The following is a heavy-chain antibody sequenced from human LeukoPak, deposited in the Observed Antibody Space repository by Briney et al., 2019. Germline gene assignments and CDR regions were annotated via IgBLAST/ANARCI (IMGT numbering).Heavy chain of an antibody. D-gene: IGHD5-18*01. Sequence: GGSLRLSCAASGFTFSSYSMNWVRQAPGKGLEWVSSISSSSSYIYYADSVKGRFTISRDNAKNSLYLQMNSLRAEDTAVYYCARVQLWLEAQIGDYGMDVWGQGTTVTVSS. CDR1: GFTFSSYS. CDR3: ARVQLWLEAQIGDYGMDV. V-gene: IGHV3-21*01. J-gene: IGHJ6*02. CDR2: ISSSSSYI.